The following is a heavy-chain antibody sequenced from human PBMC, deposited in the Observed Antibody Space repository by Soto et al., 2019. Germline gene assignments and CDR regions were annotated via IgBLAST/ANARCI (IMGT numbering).Heavy chain of an antibody. D-gene: IGHD3-16*01. CDR1: GGSISSYY. J-gene: IGHJ6*02. CDR3: ARARLGAYYYYYGMDV. Sequence: PSETLSLTCTVSGGSISSYYWSWIRQPPGKGLEWIGYIYYSWSTNYNPSLKSRVTISVDTSKNQFSLKLSSVTAADTAVYYCARARLGAYYYYYGMDVWGQGATVPVSS. CDR2: IYYSWST. V-gene: IGHV4-59*01.